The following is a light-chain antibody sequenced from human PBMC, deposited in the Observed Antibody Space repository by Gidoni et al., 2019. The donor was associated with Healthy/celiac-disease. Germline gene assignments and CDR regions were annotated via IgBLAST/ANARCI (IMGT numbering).Light chain of an antibody. CDR2: WAS. Sequence: DIVKSHSPDSLTVSLCERATISCKSSQSVLYSSNNKNYLAWYQQKPGQPPKLLIYWASTRESGVPDRFSCSGSGTDVTRTVGSLQAEDVAVYYCQQYYSTPLTFGQGTKVEIK. CDR1: QSVLYSSNNKNY. CDR3: QQYYSTPLT. V-gene: IGKV4-1*01. J-gene: IGKJ1*01.